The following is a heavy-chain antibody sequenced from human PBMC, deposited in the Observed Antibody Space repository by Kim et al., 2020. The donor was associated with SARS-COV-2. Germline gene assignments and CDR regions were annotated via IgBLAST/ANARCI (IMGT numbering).Heavy chain of an antibody. Sequence: GGSLRLSCVASGFTFSTYAMSWVRQAPGKGLEWVSAISGGGVSTYYADSVKGRFTISRDNSKNTLYLQMNSLRVEDTAVYYCAKDRTTVTYWGQGTLVTVSS. CDR3: AKDRTTVTY. J-gene: IGHJ4*02. D-gene: IGHD4-4*01. V-gene: IGHV3-23*01. CDR2: ISGGGVST. CDR1: GFTFSTYA.